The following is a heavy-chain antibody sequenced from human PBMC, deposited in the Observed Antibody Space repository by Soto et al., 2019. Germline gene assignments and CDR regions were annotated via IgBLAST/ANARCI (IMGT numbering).Heavy chain of an antibody. Sequence: PSETLSLTCTVSGASISDHSWSWIRQPPGKGLEWIGYIHYSGTTDYSPSLKSRVTISVDTSKNHFSLKLTSVTAADTAVYYCARFGSDWYSTFDYWGQGTLVTVSS. V-gene: IGHV4-59*11. CDR1: GASISDHS. J-gene: IGHJ4*02. D-gene: IGHD6-19*01. CDR3: ARFGSDWYSTFDY. CDR2: IHYSGTT.